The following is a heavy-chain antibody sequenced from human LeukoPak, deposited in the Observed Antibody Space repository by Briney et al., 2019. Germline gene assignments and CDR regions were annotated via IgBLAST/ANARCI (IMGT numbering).Heavy chain of an antibody. CDR2: MNPNSGNT. CDR1: GYTFTSYD. CDR3: ARGFIAARRMGY. D-gene: IGHD6-6*01. J-gene: IGHJ4*02. V-gene: IGHV1-8*01. Sequence: ASVKVSCTASGYTFTSYDINWVRQATGQGLEWMGWMNPNSGNTGYAQKFQGRVTMTRNTSISTAYMELSSLRSEDTAVYYCARGFIAARRMGYWGQGTLVTVSS.